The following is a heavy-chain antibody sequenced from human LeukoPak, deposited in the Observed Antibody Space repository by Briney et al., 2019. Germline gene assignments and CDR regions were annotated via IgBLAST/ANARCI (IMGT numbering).Heavy chain of an antibody. V-gene: IGHV4-38-2*01. D-gene: IGHD3-10*01. J-gene: IGHJ4*02. CDR1: GYSISSGYY. Sequence: SETLSLTCAVSGYSISSGYYWGWIRQPPGKGLEWIGSIYHSGSTYYNPSLKSRVTISVDTSTNQFSLKLSSVTAADTAVYYCARREITMVRGVIISLFDYWGQGTLVTVSS. CDR2: IYHSGST. CDR3: ARREITMVRGVIISLFDY.